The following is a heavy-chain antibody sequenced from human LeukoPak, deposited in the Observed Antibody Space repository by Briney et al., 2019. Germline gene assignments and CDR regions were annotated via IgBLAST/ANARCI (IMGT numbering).Heavy chain of an antibody. CDR2: INPNSGGT. J-gene: IGHJ4*02. Sequence: GASVKVSCKASGYTFTGYYMRWVRQAPGQGLGWMGWINPNSGGTNYAQKFQGRVTMTRDTSISTAYMELSRLRSDDTAVYYCARDIVVVPAAIRRQYYFDYWGQGTLVTVSS. V-gene: IGHV1-2*02. D-gene: IGHD2-2*01. CDR3: ARDIVVVPAAIRRQYYFDY. CDR1: GYTFTGYY.